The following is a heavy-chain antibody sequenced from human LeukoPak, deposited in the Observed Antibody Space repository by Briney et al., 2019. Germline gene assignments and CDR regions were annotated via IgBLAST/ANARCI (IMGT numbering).Heavy chain of an antibody. Sequence: GASVKVSCKASGYTFTGYYMHWVRQAPGQGLEWMGWINPNSGGTNYAQKFQGRVTMTRDTSISTAYMELSRLRSDDTAVYYCARDLPATNNWFDSWGQGTLVTVSS. V-gene: IGHV1-2*02. J-gene: IGHJ5*01. CDR3: ARDLPATNNWFDS. CDR1: GYTFTGYY. CDR2: INPNSGGT. D-gene: IGHD2-2*01.